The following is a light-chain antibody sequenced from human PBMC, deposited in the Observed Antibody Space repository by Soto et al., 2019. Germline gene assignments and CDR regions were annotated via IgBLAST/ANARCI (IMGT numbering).Light chain of an antibody. CDR3: CSFAGNKILV. J-gene: IGLJ2*01. V-gene: IGLV2-8*01. Sequence: QSALTQPPSASGSPGQSVTISCTGTSTDVGGYNYVSWYQQHPGKAPKLMISEVSKRPSGVPDRFSGSKSGNTASLTVSGLQAEDEADYYCCSFAGNKILVFGGGTKLTVL. CDR2: EVS. CDR1: STDVGGYNY.